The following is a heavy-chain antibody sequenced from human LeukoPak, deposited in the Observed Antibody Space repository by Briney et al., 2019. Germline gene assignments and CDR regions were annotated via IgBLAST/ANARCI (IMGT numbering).Heavy chain of an antibody. V-gene: IGHV3-21*01. CDR3: ARERSRGIAVAGGGHWYFDL. CDR1: GFTFSSYS. Sequence: GGCLRLACAASGFTFSSYSMNWVRQAPGKGLEWVSSISSSSSYIYYADSVKGRFTISRDNAKNSLYLQMNSLRAEDTAVYYCARERSRGIAVAGGGHWYFDLWGRGTLVTVSS. J-gene: IGHJ2*01. D-gene: IGHD6-19*01. CDR2: ISSSSSYI.